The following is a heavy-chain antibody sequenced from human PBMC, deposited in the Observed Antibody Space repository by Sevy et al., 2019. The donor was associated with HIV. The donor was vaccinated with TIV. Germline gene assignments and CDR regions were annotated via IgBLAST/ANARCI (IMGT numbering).Heavy chain of an antibody. CDR3: ARESYDFWTGPVDYDYGMDV. CDR2: INPKSGAT. CDR1: GYTFSDSGYY. D-gene: IGHD3-3*01. V-gene: IGHV1-2*02. J-gene: IGHJ6*02. Sequence: ASVKVSCKASGYTFSDSGYYVHWVRQAPGQGLEWMGWINPKSGATNYAQKFQGRVTMTRDTSVSTDNMELNRLTSDDTAVYYCARESYDFWTGPVDYDYGMDVWGQGTTVTVSS.